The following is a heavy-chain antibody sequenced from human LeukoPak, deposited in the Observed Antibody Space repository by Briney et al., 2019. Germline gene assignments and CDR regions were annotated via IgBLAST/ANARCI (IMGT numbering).Heavy chain of an antibody. CDR3: ARDATDDYGDYVFDY. Sequence: SVKVSCKASGGTFSSYAISWVRQAPGQGLEWMGQIIPVFGITNYAQKFQGRVTITADKSTSTAYLELSSLRSDDTAVYFCARDATDDYGDYVFDYWGQGTLVTVSS. D-gene: IGHD4-17*01. J-gene: IGHJ4*02. CDR2: IIPVFGIT. CDR1: GGTFSSYA. V-gene: IGHV1-69*10.